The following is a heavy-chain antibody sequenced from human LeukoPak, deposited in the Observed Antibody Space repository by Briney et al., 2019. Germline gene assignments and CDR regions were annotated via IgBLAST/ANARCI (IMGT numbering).Heavy chain of an antibody. CDR2: INPNSGGT. CDR3: ARTKTAAAGNYYYYYMDV. V-gene: IGHV1-2*06. Sequence: ASVKVSCKASGYTFTGYYMHWGRQAPGQGLEWMGRINPNSGGTNYAQKFQGRVTMTTDTSISTAYMELSRLRSDDTAVYYCARTKTAAAGNYYYYYMDVSGKGTTVTVSS. J-gene: IGHJ6*03. CDR1: GYTFTGYY. D-gene: IGHD6-13*01.